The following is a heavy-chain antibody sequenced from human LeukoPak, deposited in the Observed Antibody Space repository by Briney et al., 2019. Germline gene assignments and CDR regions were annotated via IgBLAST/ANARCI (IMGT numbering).Heavy chain of an antibody. CDR1: GGSIRTSSYY. CDR2: IYHGGST. Sequence: SETPSLTCTVSGGSIRTSSYYWGWIRQPPGKGLELIGNIYHGGSTYYTPSLRSRVTMSVDTSKNQFSLKLNSVTAADTAVYYCARTPPGPDYRCWGQGILVTVSS. J-gene: IGHJ4*02. CDR3: ARTPPGPDYRC. V-gene: IGHV4-39*07. D-gene: IGHD1-14*01.